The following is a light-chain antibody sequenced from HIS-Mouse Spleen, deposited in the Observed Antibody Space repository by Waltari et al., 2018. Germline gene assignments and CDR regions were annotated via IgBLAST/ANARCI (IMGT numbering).Light chain of an antibody. J-gene: IGKJ5*01. CDR1: QGISIA. V-gene: IGKV1-13*02. Sequence: AIQLTQSPSSLSASVGDRVTITCRASQGISIALAWYQQKTGKAHKLLIYDASSLESGVPSRFSGSGSGTDFTLTISSLQPEDFATYYCQQFNSYPTITFGQGTRLEIK. CDR2: DAS. CDR3: QQFNSYPTIT.